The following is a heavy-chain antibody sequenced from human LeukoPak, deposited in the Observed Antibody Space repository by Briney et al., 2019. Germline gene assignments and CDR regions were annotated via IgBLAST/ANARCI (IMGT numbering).Heavy chain of an antibody. CDR3: AKEGSNGDFDY. D-gene: IGHD1-26*01. J-gene: IGHJ4*02. V-gene: IGHV3-30*18. CDR1: GFTFSSYD. Sequence: PGGSLRLSCAASGFTFSSYDMHWVRQAPGKGLEWVTVISYDGSNKYYGDSVKGRFTISRDNSKNTLYLKMNSLRAEDTAVYYCAKEGSNGDFDYWDQGTLVTVSS. CDR2: ISYDGSNK.